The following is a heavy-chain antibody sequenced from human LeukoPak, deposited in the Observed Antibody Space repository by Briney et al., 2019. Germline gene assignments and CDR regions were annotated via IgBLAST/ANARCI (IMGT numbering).Heavy chain of an antibody. CDR3: SRLEDTSPIEVALDI. J-gene: IGHJ3*02. CDR1: GFTLSGSV. Sequence: GGSLRLSCAGSGFTLSGSVIHWVRQAAGKGLDWVGRIRSKRNNYATAYAASVKGRFTISRDDSKNTVYLHMDSLKTEDTALYYCSRLEDTSPIEVALDIWGQGTVVTVSS. D-gene: IGHD2-2*01. CDR2: IRSKRNNYAT. V-gene: IGHV3-73*01.